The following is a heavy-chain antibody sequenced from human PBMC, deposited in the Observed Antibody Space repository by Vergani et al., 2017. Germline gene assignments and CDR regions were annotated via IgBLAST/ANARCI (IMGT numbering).Heavy chain of an antibody. V-gene: IGHV1-18*01. CDR2: ISAYNGNT. D-gene: IGHD1-1*01. CDR1: GYTFTSYG. CDR3: ARVSVMGNWNQRNYYFDY. Sequence: QVQLVQSGAEVKKPGASVKVSCKASGYTFTSYGISWVRQAPGQGLEWMGWISAYNGNTNYAQKPQGRVTMTTDTSTSTAYMELRSLRSDDTAVYYCARVSVMGNWNQRNYYFDYGGQGTLVTVSS. J-gene: IGHJ4*02.